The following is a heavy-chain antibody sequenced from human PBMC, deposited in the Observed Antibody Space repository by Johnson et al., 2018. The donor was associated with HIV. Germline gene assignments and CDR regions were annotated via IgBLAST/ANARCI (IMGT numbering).Heavy chain of an antibody. V-gene: IGHV3-23*04. Sequence: VQLVESGGGLVQPRGSLRLSCAASGFTFSDCAMSWVRQGPGKGLEWVSAITVSGDNTYYADSVKGRFTISRDNSKNTLYLQMSSLRAEDTAVYYCARGGAYCGGDCNAFDIWGQGTMVTVSS. CDR1: GFTFSDCA. D-gene: IGHD2-21*02. J-gene: IGHJ3*02. CDR2: ITVSGDNT. CDR3: ARGGAYCGGDCNAFDI.